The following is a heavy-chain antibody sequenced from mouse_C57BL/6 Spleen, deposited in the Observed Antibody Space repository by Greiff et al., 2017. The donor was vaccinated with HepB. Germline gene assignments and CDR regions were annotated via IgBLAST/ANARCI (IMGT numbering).Heavy chain of an antibody. CDR2: INPNNGGT. CDR3: AREGSNYAFDY. CDR1: GYTFTDYY. J-gene: IGHJ2*01. V-gene: IGHV1-26*01. Sequence: VQLQQSGPELVKPGASVKISCKASGYTFTDYYMNWVKQSHGKSLEWIGDINPNNGGTSYNQKFKGKATLTVDKSSSTAYMELRSLTSEDSAVYYCAREGSNYAFDYWGQGTTLTVSS. D-gene: IGHD2-5*01.